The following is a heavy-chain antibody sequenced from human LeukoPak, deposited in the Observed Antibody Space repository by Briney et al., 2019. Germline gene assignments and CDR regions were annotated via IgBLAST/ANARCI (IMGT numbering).Heavy chain of an antibody. CDR3: ARRPYYYDSSGYYLSLFDY. CDR1: GYTFTNYD. J-gene: IGHJ4*02. D-gene: IGHD3-22*01. V-gene: IGHV1-8*02. CDR2: MNPNSGNT. Sequence: ASVKVSCKASGYTFTNYDINWVRQATGQGLEWMGWMNPNSGNTGYAQKFQGRVTMTRNTSISTAYMELSSLRSEDTAVYYCARRPYYYDSSGYYLSLFDYWGQGTLVTVSS.